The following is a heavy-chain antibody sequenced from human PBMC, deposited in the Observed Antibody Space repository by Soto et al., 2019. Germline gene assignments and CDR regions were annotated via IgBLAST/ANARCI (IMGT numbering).Heavy chain of an antibody. CDR1: VYTFSGHW. V-gene: IGHV5-10-1*01. D-gene: IGHD6-19*01. Sequence: PGESLKISCKTSVYTFSGHWISWVRQVPGKGLQWMGNIDPSDSYINYNPAFRGHVTFSVDKSNSTAYLHWRSLGPSDTAIYYCARHGAAIWLGYWGQGTLVTVSS. CDR3: ARHGAAIWLGY. CDR2: IDPSDSYI. J-gene: IGHJ4*02.